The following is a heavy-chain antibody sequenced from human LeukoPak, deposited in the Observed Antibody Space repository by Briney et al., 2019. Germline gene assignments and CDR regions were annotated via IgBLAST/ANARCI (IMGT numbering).Heavy chain of an antibody. CDR2: ISAYNGNT. Sequence: ASVKVSCTASGYTFTGYYMHWVRQAPGQGLEWMGWISAYNGNTNYAQKLQGRVTMTTDTSTSTAYMELRSLRSDDTAVYYCARDPPRIDRGSYYATDYWGQGTLVTVSS. D-gene: IGHD1-26*01. J-gene: IGHJ4*02. CDR3: ARDPPRIDRGSYYATDY. V-gene: IGHV1-18*04. CDR1: GYTFTGYY.